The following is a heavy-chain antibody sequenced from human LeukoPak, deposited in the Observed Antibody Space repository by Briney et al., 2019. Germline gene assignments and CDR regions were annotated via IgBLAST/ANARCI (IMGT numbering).Heavy chain of an antibody. V-gene: IGHV4-4*07. J-gene: IGHJ4*02. D-gene: IGHD3-10*01. CDR3: ARTSARGAQFDY. CDR2: IYSSGST. CDR1: GISISSYY. Sequence: SETLALTLSVSGISISSYYWSWSRPPAGKGLEWIGRIYSSGSTNYNPSLKTRVTMSLDTSKNQFSLNLTTVTAADTAVYYCARTSARGAQFDYWGQGNLVTVSA.